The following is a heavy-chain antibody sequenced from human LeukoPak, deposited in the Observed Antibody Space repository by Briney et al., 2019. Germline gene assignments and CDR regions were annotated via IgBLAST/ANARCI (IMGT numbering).Heavy chain of an antibody. CDR3: AKDFGSHYMIVGASTFDY. V-gene: IGHV3-23*01. CDR1: GFTFTNYW. J-gene: IGHJ4*02. CDR2: ISGSGGST. Sequence: PGGSLRLSCAASGFTFTNYWMSWVRQAPGKGLEWVSAISGSGGSTYYADSVKGRFTISRDNSKNTLYLQMNSLRAEDTAVYYCAKDFGSHYMIVGASTFDYWGQGTLVTVSS. D-gene: IGHD1-26*01.